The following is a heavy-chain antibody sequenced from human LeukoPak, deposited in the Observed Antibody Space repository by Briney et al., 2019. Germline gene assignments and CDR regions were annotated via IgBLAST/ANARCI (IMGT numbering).Heavy chain of an antibody. J-gene: IGHJ4*02. D-gene: IGHD2-8*01. CDR2: ITGSSDSI. CDR1: GFTFGDYA. CDR3: AKVPRTNHDNFFDY. V-gene: IGHV3-48*01. Sequence: QTGGSLRLSCTASGFTFGDYAMNWLRQAPGKGLEWVSYITGSSDSILYADSVKGRFTISRDNAKNSVYLQMNSLRAEDTALYYCAKVPRTNHDNFFDYWGQGPLVTVSS.